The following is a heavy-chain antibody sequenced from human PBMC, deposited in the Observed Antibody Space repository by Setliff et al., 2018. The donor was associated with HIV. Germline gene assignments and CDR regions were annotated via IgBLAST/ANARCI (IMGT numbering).Heavy chain of an antibody. J-gene: IGHJ4*02. CDR3: ARRIIAGARLDF. Sequence: PGGSLRLSCAASGFTFNSFGMHWVRQAPGKGLEWVANMNQDGSEKNYVDSVKGRFTISRDNAKNSLYLQMNSLRAEDTAVYYCARRIIAGARLDFWGQGTLVTVSS. D-gene: IGHD1-26*01. CDR1: GFTFNSFG. CDR2: MNQDGSEK. V-gene: IGHV3-7*01.